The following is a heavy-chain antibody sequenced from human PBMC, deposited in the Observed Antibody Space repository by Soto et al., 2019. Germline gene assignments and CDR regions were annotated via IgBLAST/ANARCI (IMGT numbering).Heavy chain of an antibody. V-gene: IGHV1-46*01. D-gene: IGHD3-22*01. Sequence: ASVKVSCKASGYTFTSYYMHWVRQAPGQGLEWMGIINPSGGSTRYAQKFHGRVTMTRDTSTSTVYMELSSLRSEDTAVYYCARVRSDSSGYYYGAFDYWGQGTLVTVSS. CDR1: GYTFTSYY. CDR2: INPSGGST. J-gene: IGHJ4*02. CDR3: ARVRSDSSGYYYGAFDY.